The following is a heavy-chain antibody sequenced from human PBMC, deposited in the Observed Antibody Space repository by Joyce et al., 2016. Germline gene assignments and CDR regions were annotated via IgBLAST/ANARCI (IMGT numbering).Heavy chain of an antibody. D-gene: IGHD5-18*01. CDR2: KGGNVTNT. J-gene: IGHJ6*03. CDR3: AGGVGDTYSFFYFMDV. CDR1: GFKMGKLW. Sequence: EVQVAESGGGLVQPGGSLRLSCVASGFKMGKLWMHWVRQAPGKGRVGVVRKGGNVTNTNSADSVNVRFIISRDNAKNTMTLQMSRLRPEDTGVYYCAGGVGDTYSFFYFMDVWGRGTTVTVSS. V-gene: IGHV3-74*01.